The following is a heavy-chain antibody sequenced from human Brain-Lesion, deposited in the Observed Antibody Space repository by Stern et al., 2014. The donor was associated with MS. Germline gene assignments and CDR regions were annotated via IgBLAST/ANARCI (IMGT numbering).Heavy chain of an antibody. Sequence: QVQLQESGPGLVKPSQTLSLTCTVSGGSISSGSDYWSWIRQPVGKGLEWIGRIHPMGSAFYTPSLKSRVTISTDTSMNQFSLELNSATAADTAIYYCASGYRIFDYWGQGILVTVSS. CDR3: ASGYRIFDY. V-gene: IGHV4-61*02. J-gene: IGHJ4*02. D-gene: IGHD5-18*01. CDR2: IHPMGSA. CDR1: GGSISSGSDY.